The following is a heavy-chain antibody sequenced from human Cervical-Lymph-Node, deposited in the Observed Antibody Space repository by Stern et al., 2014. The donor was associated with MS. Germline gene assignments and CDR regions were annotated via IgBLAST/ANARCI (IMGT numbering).Heavy chain of an antibody. Sequence: EVQLVESGAEVKKPGESLKISCKDSGYSFTRYWIGWVRQMPGKGLEWIGIIYPGDSDTSYSASFQGQVTISADKSINTAYLQWSSLRASDSAIYYCARGGVSFDTGLVAFDYWGQGTLVTVSS. D-gene: IGHD5-18*01. CDR2: IYPGDSDT. CDR1: GYSFTRYW. V-gene: IGHV5-51*01. CDR3: ARGGVSFDTGLVAFDY. J-gene: IGHJ4*02.